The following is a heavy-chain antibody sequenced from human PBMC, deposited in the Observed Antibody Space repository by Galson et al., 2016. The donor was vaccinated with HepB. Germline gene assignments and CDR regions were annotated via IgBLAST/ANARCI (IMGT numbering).Heavy chain of an antibody. CDR3: ARGHRGSGSYYIPFDY. Sequence: LSLTCAVYGGSSSGYYWTWIRQPPGKGLEWVGEINHSGSTNYNPSLKSRVTMSEDTSKNQFSLKLSSVTAADTAVYYCARGHRGSGSYYIPFDYWGQGTLVTVSS. CDR2: INHSGST. CDR1: GGSSSGYY. D-gene: IGHD3-10*01. J-gene: IGHJ4*02. V-gene: IGHV4-34*01.